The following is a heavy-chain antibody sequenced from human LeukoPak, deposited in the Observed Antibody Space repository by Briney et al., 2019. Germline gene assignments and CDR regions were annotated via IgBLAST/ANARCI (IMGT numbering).Heavy chain of an antibody. D-gene: IGHD2-21*02. CDR2: FDPEDGET. CDR1: GYTLTELS. V-gene: IGHV1-24*01. J-gene: IGHJ5*02. Sequence: ASVKVSCKVSGYTLTELSMHWVRQAPGKGLEWMGGFDPEDGETIYAQKFQGRVTMTEDTSTDTAYMELSSLRSEDTAVYYCARGEYCGGDCYYNWFDPWGQGTLVTVSS. CDR3: ARGEYCGGDCYYNWFDP.